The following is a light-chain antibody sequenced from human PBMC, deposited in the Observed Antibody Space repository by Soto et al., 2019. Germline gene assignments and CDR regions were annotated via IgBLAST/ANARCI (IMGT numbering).Light chain of an antibody. CDR3: QWRGRWPRPT. V-gene: IGKV3-11*01. J-gene: IGKJ4*01. CDR1: QNVGLN. CDR2: TAS. Sequence: EMVLTQSPATLSLSPGESATLSCRASQNVGLNFAWYQQKSGQPPRLLIHTASSRATGIPARFSGSGSGTGYTLPLSSQGPEEIEIYEFQWRGRWPRPTLGGGTKVEMK.